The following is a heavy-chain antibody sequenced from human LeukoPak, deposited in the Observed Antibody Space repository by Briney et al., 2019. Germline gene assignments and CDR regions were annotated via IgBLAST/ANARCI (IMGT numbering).Heavy chain of an antibody. V-gene: IGHV3-74*01. CDR1: GFTFTSYW. D-gene: IGHD2-2*01. CDR3: AGRGYCSSTNCLLEY. Sequence: GGSLRLSCAASGFTFTSYWMHWVRQAPGKGPVWVSRVNSDGSSTNYADSVKGRFTISRDNAQNTLYLQMNSLRVEDTAVYYCAGRGYCSSTNCLLEYWGQGTLVTVSS. CDR2: VNSDGSST. J-gene: IGHJ4*02.